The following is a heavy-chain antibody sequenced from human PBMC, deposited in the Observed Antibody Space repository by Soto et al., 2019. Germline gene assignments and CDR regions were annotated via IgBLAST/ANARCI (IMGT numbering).Heavy chain of an antibody. D-gene: IGHD2-2*01. CDR1: GGTFRTYV. CDR3: ARARLPYTMSTLFDY. CDR2: IIPIFGTT. J-gene: IGHJ4*02. V-gene: IGHV1-69*19. Sequence: QVQLVQSGAEVKKRGSSVNVSCKASGGTFRTYVIRWVRQAPGHGFEWMGGIIPIFGTTNYAQKFQGRVTITADESTTTAYLELSSLSFEDTAAYYCARARLPYTMSTLFDYWRQGTLVTVSS.